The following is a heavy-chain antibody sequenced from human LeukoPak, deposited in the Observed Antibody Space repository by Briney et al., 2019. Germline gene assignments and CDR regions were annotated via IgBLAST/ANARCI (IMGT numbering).Heavy chain of an antibody. CDR2: IYPGDSDT. J-gene: IGHJ4*02. Sequence: GESLKISCKGSGYSFTNYWIGWVRQMPGKGLEWMGIIYPGDSDTRYSPSFQGQVTISADKSISTAYLRWSSLKASDTAMYYCARALKRDIVVAIAATPFDYWGQGTLVTVSS. D-gene: IGHD2-15*01. V-gene: IGHV5-51*01. CDR3: ARALKRDIVVAIAATPFDY. CDR1: GYSFTNYW.